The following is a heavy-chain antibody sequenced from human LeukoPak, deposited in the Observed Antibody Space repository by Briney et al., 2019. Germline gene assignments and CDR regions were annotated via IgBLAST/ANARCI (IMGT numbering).Heavy chain of an antibody. CDR3: ARQYGDSSSWYYFDY. CDR1: GGSFSGYY. J-gene: IGHJ4*02. D-gene: IGHD6-13*01. V-gene: IGHV4-34*01. CDR2: INHSGST. Sequence: SETLSLTCAVYGGSFSGYYWSWIRQPPGKGLEWIGEINHSGSTNYNPSLKSRVTISVDTSKNQFSLKLSSVTAADTAVYYCARQYGDSSSWYYFDYWGQGTLVTVSS.